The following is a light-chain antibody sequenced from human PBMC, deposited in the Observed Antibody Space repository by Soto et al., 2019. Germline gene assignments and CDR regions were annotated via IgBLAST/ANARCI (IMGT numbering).Light chain of an antibody. J-gene: IGKJ1*01. CDR1: QSISSY. CDR2: AAS. CDR3: QQSYSTPLWT. V-gene: IGKV1-39*01. Sequence: DIQMTQSPSSLSASVGDRVTITCRASQSISSYLNWYQQKPGKAPKLIIYAASSLQSGVPSRFSGSGSVTDFTLTISSLQPEDFATYYCQQSYSTPLWTFGQGTKMDIK.